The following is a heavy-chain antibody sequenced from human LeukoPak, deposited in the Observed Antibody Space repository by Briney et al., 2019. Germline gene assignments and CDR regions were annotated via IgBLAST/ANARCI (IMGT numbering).Heavy chain of an antibody. V-gene: IGHV4-39*01. Sequence: SETLSLTCTVSGGSISSSSYYWGWIRQPPGKGLEWIGSIYYSGSTYYNPSLKSRVTISVDTSKNQFSLKLSSVTAADTAVYYCARQQSGSYLVDFDYWGQGTLVTVCS. D-gene: IGHD1-26*01. CDR2: IYYSGST. J-gene: IGHJ4*02. CDR3: ARQQSGSYLVDFDY. CDR1: GGSISSSSYY.